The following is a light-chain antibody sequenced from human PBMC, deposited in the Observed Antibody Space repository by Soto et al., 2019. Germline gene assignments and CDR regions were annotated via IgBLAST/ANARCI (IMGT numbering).Light chain of an antibody. CDR2: GAS. CDR3: QQTYNTPQT. CDR1: QSITTY. V-gene: IGKV1-39*01. Sequence: DIQMTQSPSSLSASVVDRFTITCLTSQSITTYLTWYQQKPGKAPKLLIFGASSLQSGVPSRFSGSGSGTDFTLTISSLQPEDFATYFCQQTYNTPQTFGGGTKVDIK. J-gene: IGKJ4*01.